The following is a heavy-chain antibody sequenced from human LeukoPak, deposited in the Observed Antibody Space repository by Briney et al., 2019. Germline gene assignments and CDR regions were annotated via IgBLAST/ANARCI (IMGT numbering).Heavy chain of an antibody. D-gene: IGHD2-15*01. Sequence: GGSLRLSCAASGFTFSSYAMSWVRQAPGKGLEWVSAISGSGESTYYADSVKGRLTISRDNSKNTLYLQLNSLRAEDTAVYYCAKGSGGSCYSVVDYWGQGTLVIVSS. V-gene: IGHV3-23*01. CDR3: AKGSGGSCYSVVDY. CDR1: GFTFSSYA. CDR2: ISGSGEST. J-gene: IGHJ4*02.